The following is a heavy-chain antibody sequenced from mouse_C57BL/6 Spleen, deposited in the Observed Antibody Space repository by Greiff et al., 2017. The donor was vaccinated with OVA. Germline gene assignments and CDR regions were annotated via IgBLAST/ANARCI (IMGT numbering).Heavy chain of an antibody. CDR1: GFNIKDYY. CDR3: TTYSTYSPFAY. Sequence: EVQLQQSGAELVRPGASVKLSCTASGFNIKDYYMHWVKQRPEQGLEWIGRIDPEDGDTEYAPKFQGKATMTADTSTNTAYLQLSSLTSEDTAVYYCTTYSTYSPFAYWGQGTLVTVSA. J-gene: IGHJ3*01. CDR2: IDPEDGDT. V-gene: IGHV14-1*01. D-gene: IGHD2-12*01.